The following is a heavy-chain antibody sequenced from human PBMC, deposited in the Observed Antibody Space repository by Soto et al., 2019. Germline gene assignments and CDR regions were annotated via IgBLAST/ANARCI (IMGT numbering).Heavy chain of an antibody. CDR3: AKARCSTTNCYVPDC. CDR2: ISGSGGSP. Sequence: EVQLLESGGGLVQPGGSLRLSCVASGFTFSTYTMSWVRQAPGKGLERVSVISGSGGSPSYADSVQGRFSISRDNPKNTLYLQMNSLRGEDTAMYYCAKARCSTTNCYVPDCWGQGTLVTVSS. D-gene: IGHD2-2*01. V-gene: IGHV3-23*01. CDR1: GFTFSTYT. J-gene: IGHJ4*02.